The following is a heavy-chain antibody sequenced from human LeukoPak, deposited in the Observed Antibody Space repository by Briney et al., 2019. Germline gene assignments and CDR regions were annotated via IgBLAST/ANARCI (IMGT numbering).Heavy chain of an antibody. J-gene: IGHJ4*02. CDR3: ARGARYDFWSGYYFLYFDH. CDR1: GGSISSGGYS. D-gene: IGHD3-3*01. Sequence: SQTLSLTCAVSGGSISSGGYSWSWIRQPPGKGLEWIGYIYHSGNTYYNPSLKSRVTISVDRSKNQFSLKLSSVTAADTAVYYCARGARYDFWSGYYFLYFDHWGQGTLVTVSS. CDR2: IYHSGNT. V-gene: IGHV4-30-2*01.